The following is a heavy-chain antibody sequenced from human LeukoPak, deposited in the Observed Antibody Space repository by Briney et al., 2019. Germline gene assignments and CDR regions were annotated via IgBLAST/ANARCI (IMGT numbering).Heavy chain of an antibody. Sequence: SETLSLTCTVSGGSISVYYWSWIRQSPRKGLGRIGYMYNSGSTNYNPSLKSRVTISVDTSKNQFSLNLSSVTAADTAVYYCARDEPGVSTALPRAWGQGTLVTVSS. V-gene: IGHV4-59*01. CDR3: ARDEPGVSTALPRA. CDR1: GGSISVYY. D-gene: IGHD5-18*01. CDR2: MYNSGST. J-gene: IGHJ4*02.